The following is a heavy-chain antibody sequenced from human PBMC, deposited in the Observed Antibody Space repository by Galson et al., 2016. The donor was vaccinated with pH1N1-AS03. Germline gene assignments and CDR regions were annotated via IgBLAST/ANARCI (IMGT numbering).Heavy chain of an antibody. CDR2: IHYTGAT. CDR1: GGSIGPYY. V-gene: IGHV4-59*08. Sequence: TLSLPCTVSGGSIGPYYWSWIRQPPGKGLEWIAYIHYTGATNYNPSLKSRVTISLDTSKNQFSLKLSSVTAADTAVYYCVRLRDYGERRTFDIWGQGTMVTVSS. CDR3: VRLRDYGERRTFDI. D-gene: IGHD4-17*01. J-gene: IGHJ3*02.